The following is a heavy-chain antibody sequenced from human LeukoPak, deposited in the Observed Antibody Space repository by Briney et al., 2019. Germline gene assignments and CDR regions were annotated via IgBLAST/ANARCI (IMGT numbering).Heavy chain of an antibody. CDR1: GFTFSSYW. D-gene: IGHD3-10*01. Sequence: PGGSLRLSCAVSGFTFSSYWMHWVRQAPGKGLVWVSRIDRDGSRINYADSVKGRFTISRDNAKNSLYVHMTSLRAEDTALYYCARGAGGSGSYNNNFDYWGQGTLVTVSS. V-gene: IGHV3-74*01. J-gene: IGHJ4*02. CDR2: IDRDGSRI. CDR3: ARGAGGSGSYNNNFDY.